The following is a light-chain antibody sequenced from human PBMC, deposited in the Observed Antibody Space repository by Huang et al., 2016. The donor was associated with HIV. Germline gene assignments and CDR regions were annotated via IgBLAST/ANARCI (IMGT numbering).Light chain of an antibody. CDR2: AAS. V-gene: IGKV1-NL1*01. J-gene: IGKJ1*01. CDR3: QQYHSSWT. CDR1: QGIRNS. Sequence: DIQMTQSPLSLSASVGDRVTITCRARQGIRNSLAWYRQKPGKAPKLLVYAASRLESGGPSWFSGSGSGTNFTLTISSLQPEDFATYYCQQYHSSWTFGQGTKVEIK.